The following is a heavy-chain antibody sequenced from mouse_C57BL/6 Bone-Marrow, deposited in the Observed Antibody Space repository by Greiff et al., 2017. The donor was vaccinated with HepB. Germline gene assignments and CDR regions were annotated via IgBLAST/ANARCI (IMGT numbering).Heavy chain of an antibody. Sequence: EVMLVESGGGLVKPGGSLKLSCAASGFTFSSYAMSWVRQTPEKRLEWVATISDGGSYTYYPDNVKGRFTISRDNAKNNLYLQMSHLKSEDTAMYYCARSYGNYAMDYWGQGTSVTVSS. D-gene: IGHD2-1*01. V-gene: IGHV5-4*03. CDR3: ARSYGNYAMDY. CDR2: ISDGGSYT. J-gene: IGHJ4*01. CDR1: GFTFSSYA.